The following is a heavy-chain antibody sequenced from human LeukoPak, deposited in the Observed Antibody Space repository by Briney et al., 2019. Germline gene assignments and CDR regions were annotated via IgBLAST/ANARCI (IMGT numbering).Heavy chain of an antibody. CDR2: ISSSSSYI. V-gene: IGHV3-21*01. CDR3: ASSPGIAAAGYYFDY. J-gene: IGHJ4*02. D-gene: IGHD6-13*01. Sequence: GGSLRLSCAASGFTFSSYSMNWVRQAPGKGLEWVSSISSSSSYIYYADSVKGRFTISRDDAKNSLYLQMNSLRAEDTAVYYCASSPGIAAAGYYFDYWGQGTLVTVSS. CDR1: GFTFSSYS.